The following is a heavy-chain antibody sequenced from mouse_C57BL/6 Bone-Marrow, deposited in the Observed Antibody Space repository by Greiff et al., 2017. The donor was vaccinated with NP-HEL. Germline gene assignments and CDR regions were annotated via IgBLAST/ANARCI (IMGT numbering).Heavy chain of an antibody. CDR3: ARAYDYDGWFAY. CDR1: GFTFSSYA. D-gene: IGHD2-4*01. J-gene: IGHJ3*01. Sequence: EVKLVESGGGLVKPGGSLKLSCAASGFTFSSYAMSWVRQTPEKRLEWVATISDGGSYTYYPDNVKGRFTISRDNAKNNLYLQMSHLKSEDTAMYYCARAYDYDGWFAYWGQGTLVTVSA. V-gene: IGHV5-4*03. CDR2: ISDGGSYT.